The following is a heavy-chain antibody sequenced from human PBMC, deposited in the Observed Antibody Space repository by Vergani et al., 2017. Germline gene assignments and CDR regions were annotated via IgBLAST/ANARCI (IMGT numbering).Heavy chain of an antibody. D-gene: IGHD6-13*01. V-gene: IGHV4-34*01. Sequence: VQLQQWGAGLLKPSETLSLTCAVYGGSFSGYYWSWIRQPPGKGLEWIGEINHSGSTNYNPSLKSRVTISVDTSKNQFSLKLSSVTAADTAVYYCARQGEQQLALVPTFFDYWGQGTLVTVSS. CDR3: ARQGEQQLALVPTFFDY. J-gene: IGHJ4*02. CDR1: GGSFSGYY. CDR2: INHSGST.